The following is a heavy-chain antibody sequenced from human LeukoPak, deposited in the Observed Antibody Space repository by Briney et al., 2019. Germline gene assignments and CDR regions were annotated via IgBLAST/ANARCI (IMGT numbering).Heavy chain of an antibody. CDR1: GFTFSSYA. CDR2: ISGSGGST. D-gene: IGHD3-9*01. CDR3: AKPEDYGVLTGNTVGLVDY. Sequence: PPGGSLRLSCAASGFTFSSYAMSWVRQAPGKGLEWVSAISGSGGSTYYADSVKGRFTISRDNSKNTLYLQMNSLRAEDTAMYYCAKPEDYGVLTGNTVGLVDYWGQRALVTVSS. J-gene: IGHJ4*02. V-gene: IGHV3-23*01.